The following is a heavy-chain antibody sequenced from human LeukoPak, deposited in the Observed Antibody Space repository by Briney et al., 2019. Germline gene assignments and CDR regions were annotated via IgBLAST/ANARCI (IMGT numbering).Heavy chain of an antibody. CDR3: ARRGESTTYGDYRFDY. CDR2: ISGSSGLT. Sequence: GGSLRLSCAASGFTFTSYAMSWVRQAPGRGLEWVSAISGSSGLTYYADSVKGRFTISRDNSKNTLFLQMNSLRVEDTAVYYCARRGESTTYGDYRFDYWGQGTLVTVSS. V-gene: IGHV3-23*01. D-gene: IGHD4-17*01. CDR1: GFTFTSYA. J-gene: IGHJ4*02.